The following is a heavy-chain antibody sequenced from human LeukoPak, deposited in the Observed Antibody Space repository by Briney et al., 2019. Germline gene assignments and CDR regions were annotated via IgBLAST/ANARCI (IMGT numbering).Heavy chain of an antibody. Sequence: GASVKVSCKASGYTFTSYGISWVRQAPGQGLEWMGWINPNSGGTNYAQKFQGRVTMTRDTSISTAYMELSRLRSDDTAVYYCAAISGYDSVDYWGQGTLVTVSS. CDR1: GYTFTSYG. V-gene: IGHV1-2*02. D-gene: IGHD5-12*01. J-gene: IGHJ4*02. CDR2: INPNSGGT. CDR3: AAISGYDSVDY.